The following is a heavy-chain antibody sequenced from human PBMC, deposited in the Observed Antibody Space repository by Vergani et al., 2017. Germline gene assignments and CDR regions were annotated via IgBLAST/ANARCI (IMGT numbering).Heavy chain of an antibody. J-gene: IGHJ1*01. CDR3: ARDRLYCSSTSCYEEYFQH. CDR1: GFTFSSYS. V-gene: IGHV3-21*01. CDR2: ISSSSSYI. Sequence: EVQLVESGGGLVKPGGSLRLSCAASGFTFSSYSMNWVRQAPGKGLEWVSSISSSSSYIYYADSVKGRFTISRDNAKNSLYLQMNSLRAEDTAVYYCARDRLYCSSTSCYEEYFQHWGQGTLVTVSS. D-gene: IGHD2-2*01.